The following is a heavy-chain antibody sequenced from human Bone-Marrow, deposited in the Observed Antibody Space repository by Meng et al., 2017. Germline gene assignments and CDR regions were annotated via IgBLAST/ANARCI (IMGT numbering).Heavy chain of an antibody. D-gene: IGHD6-19*01. CDR1: GFTFSSYA. V-gene: IGHV3-30*04. J-gene: IGHJ4*02. Sequence: GESLKISCAASGFTFSSYAMHWVRQAPGKGLEWVAVISYDGSNKYYADSVKGRFTISRDNSKNTLHLQMSSLRAEDTAVYYCAKAGGSFSSGWYEVDYWGQGTLVTVSS. CDR3: AKAGGSFSSGWYEVDY. CDR2: ISYDGSNK.